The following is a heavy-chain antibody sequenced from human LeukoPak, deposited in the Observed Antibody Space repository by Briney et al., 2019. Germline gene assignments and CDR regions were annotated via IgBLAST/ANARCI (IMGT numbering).Heavy chain of an antibody. J-gene: IGHJ4*02. Sequence: GASVKVSCKASGYTFTGYYMHWVRQAPGQGLEWMGWINPNSGGTNYAQKFQGRVTMTEDTSTDTAYMELSSLRSEDTAVYYCATDRHSSGWYSLGRYWGQGTLVTVSS. D-gene: IGHD6-19*01. CDR1: GYTFTGYY. CDR2: INPNSGGT. V-gene: IGHV1-2*02. CDR3: ATDRHSSGWYSLGRY.